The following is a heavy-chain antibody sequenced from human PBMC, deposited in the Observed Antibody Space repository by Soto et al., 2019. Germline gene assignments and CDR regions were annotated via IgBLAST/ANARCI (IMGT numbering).Heavy chain of an antibody. V-gene: IGHV3-30*18. CDR3: TKALNNLREAFDS. CDR2: ISDDGGRNK. D-gene: IGHD3-9*01. J-gene: IGHJ3*02. CDR1: GFISSDYG. Sequence: QMQLVESGGGVVQPGRSLRLSCAASGFISSDYGIHWVRQAPGKGLEWVAFISDDGGRNKVYAASVKGRFTISRDNSVNTGHLQINGRSTEDTSFYYCTKALNNLREAFDSWGQGAMVTVSS.